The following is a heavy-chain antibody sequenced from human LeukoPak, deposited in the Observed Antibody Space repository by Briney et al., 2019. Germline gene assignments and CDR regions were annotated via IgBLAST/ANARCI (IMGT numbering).Heavy chain of an antibody. Sequence: GGSLRLSCAASGFTFSTFAMIWVRQPPGKGLEWVSSIFPSGGEIHYADSVRGRFTISRDNSKSTLSLQMNSLRVEDAAIYYCATYRQVLLPFESWGQGTLVTVSS. V-gene: IGHV3-23*01. J-gene: IGHJ4*02. CDR1: GFTFSTFA. CDR3: ATYRQVLLPFES. D-gene: IGHD5-18*01. CDR2: IFPSGGEI.